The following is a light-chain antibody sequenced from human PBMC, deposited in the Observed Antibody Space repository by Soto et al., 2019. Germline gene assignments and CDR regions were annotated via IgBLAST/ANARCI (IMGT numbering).Light chain of an antibody. Sequence: EIVMTHSPATLSVSPGESVTLSCRASQSISSDLAWYQQKTGQAPRLLIFGASTRATGIPARFSGSGSGTEFALTISSLQSEDLAVYFCQHFKTWPPTFGGGTTLA. V-gene: IGKV3-15*01. CDR1: QSISSD. J-gene: IGKJ4*01. CDR2: GAS. CDR3: QHFKTWPPT.